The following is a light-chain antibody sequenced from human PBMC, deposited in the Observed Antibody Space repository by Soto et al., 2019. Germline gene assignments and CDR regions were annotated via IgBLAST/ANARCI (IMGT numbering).Light chain of an antibody. CDR1: SSDVGGYNY. CDR2: EVS. Sequence: QPVLTQPASVSGSPGQSITISCTGTSSDVGGYNYVSWYQQHPGSAPKLLIYEVSNRPSGISHRFSGSKSGNTASLTISGLQADDEADYYCSSYTRTSPFAFGTGTKLTVL. J-gene: IGLJ1*01. CDR3: SSYTRTSPFA. V-gene: IGLV2-14*01.